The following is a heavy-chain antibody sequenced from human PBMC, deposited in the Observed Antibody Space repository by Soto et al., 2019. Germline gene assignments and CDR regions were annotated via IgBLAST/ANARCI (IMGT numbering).Heavy chain of an antibody. D-gene: IGHD3-10*01. CDR1: GFTFSSYD. Sequence: GGSLRLSCAASGFTFSSYDMHWVRQATGKGLEWVSAIGTAGDTYYPGSVKGRFTISRENAKNSLYLQMNSLRAGDTAVYYCARAGEYSLTVDRPFDYWGQGTLVTVSS. CDR3: ARAGEYSLTVDRPFDY. V-gene: IGHV3-13*01. J-gene: IGHJ4*02. CDR2: IGTAGDT.